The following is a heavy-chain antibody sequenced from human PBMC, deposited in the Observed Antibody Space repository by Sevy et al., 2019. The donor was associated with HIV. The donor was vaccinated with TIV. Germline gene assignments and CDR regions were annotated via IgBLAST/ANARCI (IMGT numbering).Heavy chain of an antibody. CDR2: IIHIFGTP. CDR1: GGTFSSYG. V-gene: IGHV1-69*13. D-gene: IGHD4-17*01. Sequence: ASVKVSCTASGGTFSSYGISWVRQAPGQGLEWMGGIIHIFGTPKYGQKFKGRVTITADESTNTAYMELSSLRSEDTAVYYCARGRHSDGRGEYFEIESWGEGTLVTVSS. CDR3: ARGRHSDGRGEYFEIES. J-gene: IGHJ4*02.